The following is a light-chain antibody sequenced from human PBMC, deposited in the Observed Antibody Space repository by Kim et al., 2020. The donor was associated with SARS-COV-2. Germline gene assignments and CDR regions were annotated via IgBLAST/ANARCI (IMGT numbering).Light chain of an antibody. J-gene: IGLJ2*01. CDR2: EGS. CDR3: CSYAGCSTVV. CDR1: SSDVGSYNL. Sequence: QSALTQPAPVSGSPGQSITISCTGTSSDVGSYNLVSWYQQHPGKAPKLMIYEGSKRPSGVSNRFSGSKSGNTASLTISGLQAEDEADYYCCSYAGCSTVVFGGGTKLTVL. V-gene: IGLV2-23*01.